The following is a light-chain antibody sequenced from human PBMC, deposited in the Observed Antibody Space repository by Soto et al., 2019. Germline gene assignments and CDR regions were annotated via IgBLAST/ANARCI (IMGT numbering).Light chain of an antibody. CDR3: QQYGSSRT. J-gene: IGKJ1*01. CDR2: GAS. CDR1: QSVSSSY. V-gene: IGKV3-20*01. Sequence: EIGLTQSPVPLSLSPGERATLSCRASQSVSSSYLAWYQQKPGQAPRLLIYGASSRATGIPDRFSGSGSGTDFTLTISRLEPEDFAVYYCQQYGSSRTFGQGTKVDIK.